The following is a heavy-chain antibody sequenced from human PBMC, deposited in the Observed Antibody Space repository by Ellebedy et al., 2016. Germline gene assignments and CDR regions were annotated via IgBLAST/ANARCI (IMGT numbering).Heavy chain of an antibody. Sequence: GESLKISCAASGFTFSSYGMHWVRQAPGKGLEWVAVIWYDGSNKYYADSVKGRFTISRDNSKNTLYLQMNSLRAEDTAVYYCARDRPVAGTRFLGGVADYWGQGTLVTVSS. D-gene: IGHD6-19*01. CDR3: ARDRPVAGTRFLGGVADY. J-gene: IGHJ4*02. CDR2: IWYDGSNK. CDR1: GFTFSSYG. V-gene: IGHV3-33*08.